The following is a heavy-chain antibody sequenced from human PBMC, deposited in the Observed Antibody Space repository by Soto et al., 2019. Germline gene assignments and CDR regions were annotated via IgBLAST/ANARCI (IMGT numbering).Heavy chain of an antibody. CDR2: IYWDDDK. Sequence: QITLKESGPTLVRPTQTLTLTCTVSGFSLDTWGVGVGWIRQSPGKAPEWLALIYWDDDKRYSPSLKNRLTSTKDTSKNQVVLTLTNVDPVDTVTYYCARALGSWGSYYFDPWGQGTLVTVSS. CDR3: ARALGSWGSYYFDP. CDR1: GFSLDTWGVG. J-gene: IGHJ4*02. V-gene: IGHV2-5*02. D-gene: IGHD3-16*01.